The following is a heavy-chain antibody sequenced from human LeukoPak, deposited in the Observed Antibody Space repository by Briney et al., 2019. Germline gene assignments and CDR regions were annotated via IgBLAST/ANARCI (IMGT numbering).Heavy chain of an antibody. CDR2: ISAIGGSR. CDR1: GFSFGSYA. CDR3: AKDRANAWSSDY. D-gene: IGHD3-10*01. J-gene: IGHJ4*02. Sequence: PGGSLRLSCGASGFSFGSYAMNWVRQAPGKGLEWVSGISAIGGSRYYADSVKGRFTISRDNSNNTLYLQMSSLRAEDTAVYYCAKDRANAWSSDYWGQGTLVTVSS. V-gene: IGHV3-23*01.